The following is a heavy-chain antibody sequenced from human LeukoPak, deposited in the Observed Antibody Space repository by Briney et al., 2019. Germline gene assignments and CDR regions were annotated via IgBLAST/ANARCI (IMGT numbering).Heavy chain of an antibody. CDR1: GYTFTGYY. Sequence: ASVKVSCKASGYTFTGYYMHWVRQAPGQGLEWMGWINPNSGGTNYAQKFQGRVTMTRGTSISTAYMELSRLRSDDTAVYYCAREAGYMVRGVINYWGQGTLVTVSS. CDR3: AREAGYMVRGVINY. V-gene: IGHV1-2*02. J-gene: IGHJ4*02. CDR2: INPNSGGT. D-gene: IGHD3-10*01.